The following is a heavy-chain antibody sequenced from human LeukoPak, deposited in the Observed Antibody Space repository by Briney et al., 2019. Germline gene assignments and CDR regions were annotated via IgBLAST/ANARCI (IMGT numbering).Heavy chain of an antibody. Sequence: PSETLSLTCTVSGGSISSSSDSWGWIRQPPGKRLEWIGSIDYSGSTYYTPSLKSRVTISVDTSKNEFSLKLSSVTAADTAVYYCARGIGSSDPYYYYYGMDVWGQGTTVTVSS. CDR3: ARGIGSSDPYYYYYGMDV. V-gene: IGHV4-39*01. D-gene: IGHD6-6*01. CDR2: IDYSGST. J-gene: IGHJ6*02. CDR1: GGSISSSSDS.